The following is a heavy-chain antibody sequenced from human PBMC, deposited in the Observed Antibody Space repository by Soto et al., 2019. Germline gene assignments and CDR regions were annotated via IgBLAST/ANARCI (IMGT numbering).Heavy chain of an antibody. Sequence: SVKVSCKASGGTFSSYAISWVRQAPGQGLEWMGGIIPIFGTANYAQKFQGRVTITADESTSTAYMELSSLRSEDTAVYYCAIEYSSSPVYYPTGYWGQGTLVTVSS. D-gene: IGHD6-6*01. J-gene: IGHJ4*02. CDR3: AIEYSSSPVYYPTGY. CDR2: IIPIFGTA. V-gene: IGHV1-69*13. CDR1: GGTFSSYA.